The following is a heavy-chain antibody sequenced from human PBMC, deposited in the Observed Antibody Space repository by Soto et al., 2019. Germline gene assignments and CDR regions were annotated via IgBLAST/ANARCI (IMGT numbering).Heavy chain of an antibody. V-gene: IGHV4-4*02. D-gene: IGHD5-12*01. CDR2: IYHSGST. Sequence: QVQLQESGPGLVKPSGTLSLTCAVSGGSISSSNWWSWVRQPPGKGLEWIGEIYHSGSTNYNPSLKSRVTLSVDKSKNQFSLKLRSVTAADTAVYYCARDPPTTPLYYYYGMDVWGQGTTVTVSS. J-gene: IGHJ6*02. CDR3: ARDPPTTPLYYYYGMDV. CDR1: GGSISSSNW.